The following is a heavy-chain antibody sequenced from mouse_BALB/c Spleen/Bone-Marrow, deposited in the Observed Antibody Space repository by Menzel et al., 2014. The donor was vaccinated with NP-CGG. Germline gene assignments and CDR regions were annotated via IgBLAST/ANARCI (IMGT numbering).Heavy chain of an antibody. CDR2: LLLEVVIL. Sequence: DLVKPGASVKLSCKASGYTFTSYWINWIKQRPGQGLEWIGRLLLEVVILTTMKCSRGKATLTVDTSSSTAYIQLSSLSSEDSAVYFCARARSTVITTWYFDVWGAGTTVTVSP. J-gene: IGHJ1*01. D-gene: IGHD2-4*01. V-gene: IGHV1S41*01. CDR1: GYTFTSYW. CDR3: ARARSTVITTWYFDV.